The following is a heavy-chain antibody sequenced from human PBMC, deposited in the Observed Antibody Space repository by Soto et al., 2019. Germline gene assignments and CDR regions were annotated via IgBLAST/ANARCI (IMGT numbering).Heavy chain of an antibody. V-gene: IGHV3-21*01. D-gene: IGHD2-15*01. CDR3: ARGYCSGGSCSGVDY. CDR1: GFTFSSYS. CDR2: ISSSSSYI. Sequence: GGSLRLSCAASGFTFSSYSMNWVRQAPGKGLEWVSSISSSSSYIYYADSVKGRFTISRDNAKNSLYLQMNSLRAEDTAVYYCARGYCSGGSCSGVDYWGQGTLVTVSS. J-gene: IGHJ4*02.